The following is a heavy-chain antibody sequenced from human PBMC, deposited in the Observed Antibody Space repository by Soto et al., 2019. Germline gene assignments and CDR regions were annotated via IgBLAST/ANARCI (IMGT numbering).Heavy chain of an antibody. CDR1: GFTFSSYW. J-gene: IGHJ6*02. CDR2: IKQDGSEK. V-gene: IGHV3-7*01. Sequence: GGSLRLSCAASGFTFSSYWMSWVRQAPGKGLEWVANIKQDGSEKYYVDSVKGRFTISRDNAKNSLYLQMNSLRAEDTAVYYCARFVVVPAAISGMDVWGQGTTVTVSS. CDR3: ARFVVVPAAISGMDV. D-gene: IGHD2-2*02.